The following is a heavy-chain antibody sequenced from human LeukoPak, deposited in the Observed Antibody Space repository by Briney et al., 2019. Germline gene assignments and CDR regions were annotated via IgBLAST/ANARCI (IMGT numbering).Heavy chain of an antibody. CDR2: IDHSGNT. J-gene: IGHJ4*02. V-gene: IGHV4-38-2*01. CDR1: GYSFNSGYC. CDR3: ARVPHSVEGSMKAVFIHYFDY. D-gene: IGHD3-22*01. Sequence: PSETLSLSCAVSGYSFNSGYCWSWIRQPPGKGLEWIGGIDHSGNTHYNPSLKNRVTISVDTSKNEFSLKLSSVTATDTAVYYCARVPHSVEGSMKAVFIHYFDYWGQGSLVTVSS.